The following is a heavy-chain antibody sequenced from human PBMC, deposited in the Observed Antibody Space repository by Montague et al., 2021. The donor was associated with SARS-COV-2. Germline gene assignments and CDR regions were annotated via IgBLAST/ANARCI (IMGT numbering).Heavy chain of an antibody. J-gene: IGHJ3*02. CDR1: GGSISSSCYY. CDR3: ASPTYYYDSSGSDAFDI. CDR2: NYYSGST. Sequence: SETLSLTCTVSGGSISSSCYYWGWLRPPPGKGLVWNGSNYYSGSTYYNPSLKSRVTISVDTSKIQFSLKLSSVTAADTAVYYCASPTYYYDSSGSDAFDIWGQGTMVTVSS. V-gene: IGHV4-39*01. D-gene: IGHD3-22*01.